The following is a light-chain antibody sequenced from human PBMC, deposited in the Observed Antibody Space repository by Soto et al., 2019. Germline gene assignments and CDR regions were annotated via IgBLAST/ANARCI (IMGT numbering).Light chain of an antibody. J-gene: IGKJ5*01. CDR3: QQYNIWRSIT. CDR2: DTS. V-gene: IGKV3-15*01. CDR1: QSISSK. Sequence: EIVMTQSPATLSLSPGERATLSCWASQSISSKLAWYQHRPGQAPRLLIYDTSTRAAGIPARFSGSGSGTDFTLTISSLQSEDFAVYYCQQYNIWRSITFGQGTRLEIK.